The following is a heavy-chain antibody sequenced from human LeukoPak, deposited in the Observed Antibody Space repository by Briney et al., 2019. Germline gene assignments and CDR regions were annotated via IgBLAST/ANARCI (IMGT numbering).Heavy chain of an antibody. J-gene: IGHJ3*02. CDR3: ARAGLVVILDAFDI. Sequence: GGSLRLSCAASGFTFSSYSMNWVRQAPGKGREWVSSISSSSSYIYYADSVKGRFTISRDNAKNSLYLQMNSLRAEDTAVYYCARAGLVVILDAFDIWGQGTMVTVSS. CDR1: GFTFSSYS. D-gene: IGHD2-21*01. V-gene: IGHV3-21*01. CDR2: ISSSSSYI.